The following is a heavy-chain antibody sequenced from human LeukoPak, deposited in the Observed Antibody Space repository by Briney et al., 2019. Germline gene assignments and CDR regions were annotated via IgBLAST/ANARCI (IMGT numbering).Heavy chain of an antibody. D-gene: IGHD6-19*01. Sequence: SETLSLTCTVSGGSITSSGYYWGWIRQPPGKGLEWIGSMYYSGNTYYNPSLKSRVTMSVDTSKNQFSLKLSSLTAADTAVYYCASRPAVTGSFFDYWGQGNLVTVSS. J-gene: IGHJ4*02. CDR3: ASRPAVTGSFFDY. V-gene: IGHV4-39*01. CDR1: GGSITSSGYY. CDR2: MYYSGNT.